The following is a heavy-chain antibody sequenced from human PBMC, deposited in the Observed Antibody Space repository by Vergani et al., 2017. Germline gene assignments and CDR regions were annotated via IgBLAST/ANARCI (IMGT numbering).Heavy chain of an antibody. CDR2: INHSGST. Sequence: QVQLQQWGAGLLKPSETLSLTCAVYGGSFSGYYWSWIRQPPGKGLEWVGEINHSGSTNYNPSLKSRVTISVDTSKNQFSLKLSSVTAADTAVYYCARGRSGWYGFDNWGQGTLVTVSS. D-gene: IGHD6-19*01. J-gene: IGHJ4*02. CDR3: ARGRSGWYGFDN. V-gene: IGHV4-34*01. CDR1: GGSFSGYY.